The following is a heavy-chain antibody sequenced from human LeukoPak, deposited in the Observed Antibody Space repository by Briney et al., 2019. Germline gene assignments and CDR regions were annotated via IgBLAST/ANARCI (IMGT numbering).Heavy chain of an antibody. CDR3: ARVRGGGRYYGSGSYAYYMDV. CDR1: GGSISSYY. J-gene: IGHJ6*03. D-gene: IGHD3-10*01. V-gene: IGHV4-59*01. Sequence: SETLSLTCTVSGGSISSYYWSWIRQPPGKGREWIGYIYYSGSTNYSPSLKSRVTISVDTSKNQFSLKLSSVTAADTAVYYCARVRGGGRYYGSGSYAYYMDVWGKGTTVTVSS. CDR2: IYYSGST.